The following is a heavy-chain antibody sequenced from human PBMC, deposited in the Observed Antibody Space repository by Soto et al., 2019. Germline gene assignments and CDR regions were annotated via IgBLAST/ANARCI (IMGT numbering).Heavy chain of an antibody. D-gene: IGHD2-2*01. V-gene: IGHV3-30-3*01. CDR3: AKGPLPISTTLWFDY. CDR2: ISYDGSNK. CDR1: GFTFSSYA. J-gene: IGHJ4*02. Sequence: QVQLVESGGGVVQPGRSLRLSCAASGFTFSSYAMHWVRQAPGKGLEWVAVISYDGSNKYYADSVKGRFTISRDNSKNTLYLQMSSLRAEDTAVYYCAKGPLPISTTLWFDYWCQGTLVTVSS.